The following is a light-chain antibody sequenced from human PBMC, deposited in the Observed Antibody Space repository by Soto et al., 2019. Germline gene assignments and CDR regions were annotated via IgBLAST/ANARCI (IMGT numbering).Light chain of an antibody. CDR1: SSDIGSYNR. Sequence: SALTQPASVSGSPGQSITISCTGTSSDIGSYNRVSWYQQPPGTAPKLIIYEVNNRPSGVPDRFSGSKSGNTASLTISGLQAEDEADYYCSSFTTSSTYVFGTGTKLTVL. J-gene: IGLJ1*01. V-gene: IGLV2-18*02. CDR3: SSFTTSSTYV. CDR2: EVN.